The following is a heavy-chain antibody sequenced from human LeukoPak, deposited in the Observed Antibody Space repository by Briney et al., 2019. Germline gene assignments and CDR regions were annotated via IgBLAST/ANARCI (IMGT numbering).Heavy chain of an antibody. CDR3: ASSRRVPGVSIGYFDS. V-gene: IGHV4-4*02. D-gene: IGHD3-10*01. J-gene: IGHJ4*02. CDR2: IYHSGST. Sequence: SETLSLTCAVSGGSISSSNWWSWVRQPPGKGLEWIGEIYHSGSTNYNPSLKSRVTISVDTSKNQFSLKLSSLTAADTALYYCASSRRVPGVSIGYFDSWGQGTLVTVSS. CDR1: GGSISSSNW.